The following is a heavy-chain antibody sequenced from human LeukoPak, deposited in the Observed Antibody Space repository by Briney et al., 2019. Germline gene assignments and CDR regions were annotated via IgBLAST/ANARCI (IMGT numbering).Heavy chain of an antibody. D-gene: IGHD6-13*01. Sequence: KFQGRVTITRDASASTAYMELSSLRSEDTAVYYCARGMVRYSSRRDRVNWFDPWGQGTLVTVSS. V-gene: IGHV1-3*01. J-gene: IGHJ5*02. CDR3: ARGMVRYSSRRDRVNWFDP.